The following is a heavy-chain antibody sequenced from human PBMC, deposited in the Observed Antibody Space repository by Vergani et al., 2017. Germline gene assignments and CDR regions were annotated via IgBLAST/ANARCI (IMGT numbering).Heavy chain of an antibody. J-gene: IGHJ4*02. CDR2: IYTSGST. D-gene: IGHD3-10*01. CDR1: GGSISSYY. Sequence: QVQLQESGPGLVKPSETLSLTCTVSGGSISSYYWSWIRQPAGKGLEWIGRIYTSGSTNYNPSLKSRVTMSVDTSKNQFSLKLSSVTAADTAAYYCAREMYYYGSGSHKFDYWGQGTLVTVSS. CDR3: AREMYYYGSGSHKFDY. V-gene: IGHV4-4*07.